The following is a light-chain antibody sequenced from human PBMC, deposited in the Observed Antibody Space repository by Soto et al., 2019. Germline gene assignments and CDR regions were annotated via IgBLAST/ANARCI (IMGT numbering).Light chain of an antibody. CDR3: GSWDSSLSAYV. Sequence: QSVLTQSPSASGTPGQRVSISCSGSSSNIGSNTVSWYQHVPGTAPKLLIYSNDQRPSAVPGRFSGSKSGTSATLGITGFRTGDEADYYCGSWDSSLSAYVFGTGTKVTVL. CDR2: SND. J-gene: IGLJ1*01. V-gene: IGLV1-44*01. CDR1: SSNIGSNT.